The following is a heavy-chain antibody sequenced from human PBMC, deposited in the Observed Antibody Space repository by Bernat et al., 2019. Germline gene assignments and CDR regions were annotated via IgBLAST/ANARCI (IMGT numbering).Heavy chain of an antibody. D-gene: IGHD4-11*01. CDR1: GFTFSYYV. J-gene: IGHJ6*04. CDR3: ARGQGAMTTVTSGSYYDMDV. CDR2: VSGSGDNT. Sequence: EVQLLESGGGLVQPGGSLRLSCTASGFTFSYYVMSWVRQAPGKGLEWVSGVSGSGDNTYYADSVKGRFTISRDNSKNTLFLQMDSLTTEDTALYFCARGQGAMTTVTSGSYYDMDVWGKGTTVSVCS. V-gene: IGHV3-23*01.